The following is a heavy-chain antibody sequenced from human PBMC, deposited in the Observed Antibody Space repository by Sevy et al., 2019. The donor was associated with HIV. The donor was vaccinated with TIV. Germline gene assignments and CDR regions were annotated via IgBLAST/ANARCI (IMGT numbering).Heavy chain of an antibody. CDR1: GYTFTGYS. V-gene: IGHV1-2*02. CDR3: ARDRIVQAAKENWFDP. D-gene: IGHD2-2*01. J-gene: IGHJ5*02. Sequence: ASVKVSCKASGYTFTGYSLHWVRQAPGQGLEWMGWLNPNTGGTNYAQKFQGRVTMTRDTSISTAYMGLSRPRSDDTAVYYCARDRIVQAAKENWFDPWGQGSLVTVSS. CDR2: LNPNTGGT.